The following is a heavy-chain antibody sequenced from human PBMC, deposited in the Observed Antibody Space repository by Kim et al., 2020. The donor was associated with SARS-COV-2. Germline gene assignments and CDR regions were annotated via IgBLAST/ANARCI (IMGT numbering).Heavy chain of an antibody. CDR2: ISSSSSYI. V-gene: IGHV3-21*01. CDR3: ARDTKYNWNDVPPIGYGMDV. D-gene: IGHD1-1*01. CDR1: GFTFSSYS. Sequence: GGSLRLSCAASGFTFSSYSMNWVRQAPGKGLEWVSSISSSSSYIYYADSVKGRFTISRDNAKNSLYLQMNSLRAEDTAVYYCARDTKYNWNDVPPIGYGMDVWGQGTTVTVSS. J-gene: IGHJ6*02.